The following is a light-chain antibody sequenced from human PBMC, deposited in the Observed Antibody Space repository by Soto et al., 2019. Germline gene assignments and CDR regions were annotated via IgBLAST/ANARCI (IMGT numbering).Light chain of an antibody. CDR1: QSVRSNY. V-gene: IGKV3-20*01. CDR3: QQYGGSPYT. CDR2: GAS. Sequence: EIVLTQSPGTLSLSPGERATLSCRASQSVRSNYLAWYQQQPGQAPRLLIYGASSRATGVPDRFSGTGSGTAFTLTISRLQPEDFAVYYCQQYGGSPYTFGQGTKLEI. J-gene: IGKJ2*01.